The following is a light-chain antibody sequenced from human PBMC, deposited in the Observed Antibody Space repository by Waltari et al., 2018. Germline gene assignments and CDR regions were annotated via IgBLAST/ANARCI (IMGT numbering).Light chain of an antibody. CDR2: NVS. V-gene: IGLV2-14*03. J-gene: IGLJ2*01. Sequence: QSVLTQPASVSGSPGQSITISCTGTSSDVGSYNFVSWYQQHPGKAPKLIIFNVSNRPSGVSNRFSGSKSGNTASLTISGLQAEDEADFYCSSFSSGGTPVVFGGGTMLTVL. CDR3: SSFSSGGTPVV. CDR1: SSDVGSYNF.